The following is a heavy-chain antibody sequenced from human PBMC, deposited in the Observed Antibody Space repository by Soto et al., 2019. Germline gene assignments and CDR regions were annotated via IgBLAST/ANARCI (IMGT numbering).Heavy chain of an antibody. D-gene: IGHD5-12*01. Sequence: QVQLVESGGGVVQPGRSLRLSCAASGFTFSSYGMHWVRQAPGKGLEWVAVISYDGSNKYYADSVKGRFTISRDNSKNTLYLQMNSLRAEDTAVYYCAKGHPLRWGQGTLVTVPS. CDR3: AKGHPLR. J-gene: IGHJ4*02. V-gene: IGHV3-30*18. CDR2: ISYDGSNK. CDR1: GFTFSSYG.